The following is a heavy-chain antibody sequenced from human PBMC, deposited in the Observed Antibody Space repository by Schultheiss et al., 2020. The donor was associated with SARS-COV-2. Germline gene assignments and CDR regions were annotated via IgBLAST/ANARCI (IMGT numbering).Heavy chain of an antibody. CDR3: ATVGNRYFDF. J-gene: IGHJ4*02. CDR2: ISYDGSNK. D-gene: IGHD1-14*01. Sequence: GGSLRLSCAASGFTFSSYGMHWVRQAPGKGLEWVAVISYDGSNKYYADSVKGRFTISRDNSKNTLYLQMNNLRADDTAVYYCATVGNRYFDFWGQGTLVTVSS. V-gene: IGHV3-30*03. CDR1: GFTFSSYG.